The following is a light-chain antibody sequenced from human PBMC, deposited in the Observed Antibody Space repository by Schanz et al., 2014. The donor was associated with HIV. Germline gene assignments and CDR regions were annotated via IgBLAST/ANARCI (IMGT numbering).Light chain of an antibody. CDR1: GSDVGGYNY. CDR2: EVS. CDR3: SSYAGNNNL. Sequence: QSALTQPPSASGSPGQPVTIFCTGSGSDVGGYNYVSWYQQHPGKAPKVMIYEVSRRPSGVPDRFSGSKSGNTASLTVSGLQAEDEADYYCSSYAGNNNLLGGGTKLTVL. V-gene: IGLV2-8*01. J-gene: IGLJ2*01.